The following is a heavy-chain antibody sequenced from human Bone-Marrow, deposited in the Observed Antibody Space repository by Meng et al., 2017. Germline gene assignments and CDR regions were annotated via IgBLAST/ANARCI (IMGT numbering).Heavy chain of an antibody. D-gene: IGHD4-11*01. CDR2: INHSGST. Sequence: QVRHQEWGAGLFTPSETLSLTCVVSGGSSSYYYWSWIRQPPGKGLEWIGEINHSGSTNYNPSLESRATISVDTSQNNLSLKLSSVTAADSAVYYCARGPTTMAHDFDYWGQGTLVTVSS. CDR1: GGSSSYYY. V-gene: IGHV4-34*01. CDR3: ARGPTTMAHDFDY. J-gene: IGHJ4*02.